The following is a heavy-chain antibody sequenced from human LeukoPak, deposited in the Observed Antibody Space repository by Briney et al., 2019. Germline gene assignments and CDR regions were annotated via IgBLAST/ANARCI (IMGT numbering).Heavy chain of an antibody. CDR2: IKQDGSEK. Sequence: GGSLRLSCAASGFTFSSYWMSWVRQAPGKGLEWVANIKQDGSEKYYVDSVKGRFTISRDNAKNSLYLQMNSLRAEDTALYYCAKDSDYYGSGSYAFDIWGQGTMVTVSS. D-gene: IGHD3-10*01. J-gene: IGHJ3*02. CDR3: AKDSDYYGSGSYAFDI. V-gene: IGHV3-7*03. CDR1: GFTFSSYW.